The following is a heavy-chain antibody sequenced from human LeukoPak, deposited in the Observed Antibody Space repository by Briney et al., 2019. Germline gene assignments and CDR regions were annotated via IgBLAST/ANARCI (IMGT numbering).Heavy chain of an antibody. CDR3: ARAGGRYDYVWGSYRPPFDY. CDR1: GFTFSSYS. V-gene: IGHV3-21*01. CDR2: ISSSSSYI. Sequence: GGSLRLSCAASGFTFSSYSMNWVRQAPGKGLEWVSSISSSSSYIYYADSVKGRFTISRDNAKNRLYLQMNSLRAEDTAVYYCARAGGRYDYVWGSYRPPFDYWGQGTLVTVSS. J-gene: IGHJ4*02. D-gene: IGHD3-16*02.